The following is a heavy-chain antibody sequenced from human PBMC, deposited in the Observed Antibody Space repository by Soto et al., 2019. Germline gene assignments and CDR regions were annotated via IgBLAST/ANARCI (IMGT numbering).Heavy chain of an antibody. CDR1: GYTFSSYG. CDR3: AREGYYSGSGTYSPPRYYGMAV. D-gene: IGHD3-10*01. CDR2: ISDYNGNT. J-gene: IGHJ6*02. V-gene: IGHV1-18*01. Sequence: QVQLVQSGAEVKRAGASVKVSCKASGYTFSSYGLSWVRQAPGQGLEWMGWISDYNGNTHYAQKFQGRVIMTTDTSTRTAYMELRRLRSDATAVYFCAREGYYSGSGTYSPPRYYGMAVWGQGTTVTVSS.